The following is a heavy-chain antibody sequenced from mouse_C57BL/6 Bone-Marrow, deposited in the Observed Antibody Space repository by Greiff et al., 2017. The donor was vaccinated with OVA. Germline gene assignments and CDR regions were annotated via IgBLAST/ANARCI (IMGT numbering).Heavy chain of an antibody. V-gene: IGHV5-12*01. CDR3: ARHYYDYKYYYAMDY. CDR1: GFTFSDYY. J-gene: IGHJ4*01. CDR2: ISNGGGST. Sequence: EVKLVESGGGLVQPGGSLKLSCAASGFTFSDYYMYWVRQTPEKRLEWVAYISNGGGSTYYPDTVKGRFTISRDNAKNTLYLQMSRLKSEDTAMYYCARHYYDYKYYYAMDYWGQGTSVTVSS. D-gene: IGHD2-4*01.